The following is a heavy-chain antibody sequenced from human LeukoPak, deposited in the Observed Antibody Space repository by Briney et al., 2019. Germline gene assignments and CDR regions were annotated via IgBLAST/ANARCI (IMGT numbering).Heavy chain of an antibody. D-gene: IGHD6-6*01. V-gene: IGHV3-74*03. J-gene: IGHJ4*02. CDR1: GFTFRNHW. CDR3: ARDQRVTGRPDIDY. Sequence: GGSLRLSCAASGFTFRNHWMHWVRHTPGKGLVWVSRISSDGSSTTYADSVKGRFTISRDNAKDTLYLQMNNLRAEDTAMYYCARDQRVTGRPDIDYWGQGTLVIVSS. CDR2: ISSDGSST.